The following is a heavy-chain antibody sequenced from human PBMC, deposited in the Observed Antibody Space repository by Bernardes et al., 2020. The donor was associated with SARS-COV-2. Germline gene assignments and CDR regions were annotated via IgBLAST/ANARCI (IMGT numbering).Heavy chain of an antibody. J-gene: IGHJ4*02. CDR3: ARSSDYGDFGGNPRGYYFDY. CDR2: ISGSAGST. D-gene: IGHD4-17*01. CDR1: GYSFSSYA. Sequence: GGSLRLSCAASGYSFSSYAMTWVRQAPGKGLEWVSGISGSAGSTYYADSLKGRFTISRDNAKNTLYLQMNSLRAEDTAVYYCARSSDYGDFGGNPRGYYFDYWGQGTLVTVSS. V-gene: IGHV3-23*01.